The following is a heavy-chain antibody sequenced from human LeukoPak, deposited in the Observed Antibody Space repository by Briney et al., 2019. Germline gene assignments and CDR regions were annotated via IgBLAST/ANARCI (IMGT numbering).Heavy chain of an antibody. D-gene: IGHD3-10*01. V-gene: IGHV4-39*01. CDR1: GGSISSSSYY. J-gene: IGHJ3*02. CDR2: IFYSGTT. CDR3: ARPSRGQVIPYAFDI. Sequence: SETLSLTCTVSGGSISSSSYYWGWIRRSPGKGLEWIGSIFYSGTTYYNPSLKSRVTISVDTSKNQFSLRLSSVTAADTAVYYCARPSRGQVIPYAFDIWGQGTMVTVSS.